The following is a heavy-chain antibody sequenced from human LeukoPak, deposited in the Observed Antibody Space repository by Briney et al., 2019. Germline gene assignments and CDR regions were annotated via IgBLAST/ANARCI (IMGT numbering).Heavy chain of an antibody. CDR1: GFTVSSNY. Sequence: GGSLRLSCAASGFTVSSNYMSWVRQAPGKGLEWVSVLYSGGSTYYADSVKGRFTISRDNSKNTLYLQMNSLRAEDTAVYYCARDEYDYGAGSYYMDVWGKGTTVTISS. J-gene: IGHJ6*03. CDR3: ARDEYDYGAGSYYMDV. D-gene: IGHD3-10*01. CDR2: LYSGGST. V-gene: IGHV3-53*01.